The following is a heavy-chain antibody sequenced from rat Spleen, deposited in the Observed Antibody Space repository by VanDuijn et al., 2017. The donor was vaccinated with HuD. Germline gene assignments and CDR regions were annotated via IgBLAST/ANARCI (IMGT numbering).Heavy chain of an antibody. D-gene: IGHD1-12*03. V-gene: IGHV2S61*01. Sequence: QVHLKESGPGRVQPSQTLSLTCTVSGFSLSRHGVIWVRQPPGKGLEWMGVIWGNGNTNYTSALKSRLSISRDTSKSQLFLQMNDLQTEDTAMYFCATQHYYDGYYRDSWGQGVMVTVSS. CDR2: IWGNGNT. CDR3: ATQHYYDGYYRDS. CDR1: GFSLSRHG. J-gene: IGHJ2*01.